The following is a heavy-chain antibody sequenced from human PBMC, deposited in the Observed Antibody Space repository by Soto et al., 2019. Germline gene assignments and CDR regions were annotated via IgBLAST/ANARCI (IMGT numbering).Heavy chain of an antibody. CDR2: IRSKANSYAT. J-gene: IGHJ6*02. CDR3: TRDYGDYYYYGMDV. Sequence: QTGGSLRLSCAASGFTFSGSAMHWVCQASGKGLEWVGRIRSKANSYATAYAASVKGRFTISRDDSKNTAYLQMNSLKTEDTAVYYCTRDYGDYYYYGMDVWGQGTTVTVSS. CDR1: GFTFSGSA. D-gene: IGHD4-17*01. V-gene: IGHV3-73*01.